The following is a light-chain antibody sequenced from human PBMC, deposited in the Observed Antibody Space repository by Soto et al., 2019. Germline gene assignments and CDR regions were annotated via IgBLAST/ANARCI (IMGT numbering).Light chain of an antibody. CDR2: DTS. CDR1: QSVSTY. J-gene: IGKJ5*01. CDR3: QQRSTWPLIT. Sequence: EIVLTQSPATLSLSPGERATLSCRASQSVSTYLAWYQQKPGLAPRLLIYDTSNRATGIPARFSGSGSGTDFTLTISSLEPEEFAVYYCQQRSTWPLITFGQGTRLEI. V-gene: IGKV3-11*01.